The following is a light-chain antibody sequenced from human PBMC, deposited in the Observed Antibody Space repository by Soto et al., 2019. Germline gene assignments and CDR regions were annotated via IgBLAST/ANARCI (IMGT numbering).Light chain of an antibody. J-gene: IGLJ1*01. CDR1: SSDVGGYNY. CDR2: ASS. Sequence: QSVLTQPASVSGSPGQSITISCTGTSSDVGGYNYVSWYQHHAGKAPRLMIYASSNQPSGVSHRFSGSRSGNTASLTISGLQAEDEADYYCSSYTSGTTLYVFGTGTKLTVL. CDR3: SSYTSGTTLYV. V-gene: IGLV2-14*01.